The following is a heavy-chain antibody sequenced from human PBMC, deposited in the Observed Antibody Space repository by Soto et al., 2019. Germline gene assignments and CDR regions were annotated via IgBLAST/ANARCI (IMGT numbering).Heavy chain of an antibody. Sequence: GASVKVSCKASGYTFTGYYMHWVRQAPGQGLEWMGWINPNSGGTNYAQKFQGWVTMTRDTSISTAYMELSRLRSDDTAVYYCARVIAPYYYYGMDIWGQGTLVTVSS. CDR1: GYTFTGYY. D-gene: IGHD2-15*01. V-gene: IGHV1-2*04. J-gene: IGHJ6*02. CDR3: ARVIAPYYYYGMDI. CDR2: INPNSGGT.